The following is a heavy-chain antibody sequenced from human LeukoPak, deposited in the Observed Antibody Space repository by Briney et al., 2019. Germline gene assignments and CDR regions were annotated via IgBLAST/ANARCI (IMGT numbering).Heavy chain of an antibody. V-gene: IGHV3-23*01. J-gene: IGHJ4*02. CDR2: ISGSGGST. Sequence: GGSLRLSCIASGVTFKNYAMSWVRQAPGKGLEWVSAISGSGGSTYYADSVKGRFTISRDNSKNTLYLQMNSLRAEDTAVYYCAKDVPSDPMIVVVKDIFDYWGQGTLVTVSS. CDR3: AKDVPSDPMIVVVKDIFDY. D-gene: IGHD3-22*01. CDR1: GVTFKNYA.